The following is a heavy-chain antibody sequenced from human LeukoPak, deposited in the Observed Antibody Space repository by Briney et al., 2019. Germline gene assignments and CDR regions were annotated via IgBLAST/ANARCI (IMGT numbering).Heavy chain of an antibody. CDR1: GFTFDDYA. CDR2: ISWNSGSI. J-gene: IGHJ4*02. V-gene: IGHV3-9*01. Sequence: GRSLRLSCAASGFTFDDYAMHWVRQAPGKGLEWVSGISWNSGSIGYADSVKGRFTISRDNAKNSLYLQMNSLRAEDTAVYYCARGTSYGGNSEHDYWGQGTLVTVSS. D-gene: IGHD4-23*01. CDR3: ARGTSYGGNSEHDY.